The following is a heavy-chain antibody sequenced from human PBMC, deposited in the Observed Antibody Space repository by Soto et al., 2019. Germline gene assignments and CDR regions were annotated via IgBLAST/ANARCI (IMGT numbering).Heavy chain of an antibody. V-gene: IGHV3-73*01. Sequence: PGGSLRLSCAASGFTFSGSGMHWVRQAPGKGLEWVGHIRTKANSYATAYAASVKGRFSISRDDSSNTAYLQMNSLKTEDTAVYYCSTYGGYDSYYFDNWGQGTLVTVSS. D-gene: IGHD5-12*01. CDR1: GFTFSGSG. CDR2: IRTKANSYAT. CDR3: STYGGYDSYYFDN. J-gene: IGHJ4*02.